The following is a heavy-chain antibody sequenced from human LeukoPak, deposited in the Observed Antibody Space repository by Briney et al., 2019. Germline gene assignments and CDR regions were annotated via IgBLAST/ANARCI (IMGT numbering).Heavy chain of an antibody. CDR2: ISYDGSNE. CDR3: ARDRRYDILTGFSNFFDY. J-gene: IGHJ4*02. V-gene: IGHV3-30-3*01. CDR1: RFTFSNYA. D-gene: IGHD3-9*01. Sequence: GGSLRLSCAASRFTFSNYAMHWVRQASGKGLEWVAVISYDGSNEYYADSVKGRFTISRDNSKNTLYLQMNSLRGEDTAVYYCARDRRYDILTGFSNFFDYWGQGTLVTVSS.